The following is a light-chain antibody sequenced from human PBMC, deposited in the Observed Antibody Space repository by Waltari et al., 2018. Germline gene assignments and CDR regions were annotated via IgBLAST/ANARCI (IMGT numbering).Light chain of an antibody. CDR3: CSCAGSYTWV. V-gene: IGLV2-23*01. J-gene: IGLJ3*02. CDR2: DDN. CDR1: SSDVGNYNL. Sequence: QSALTQPASVSGSPGQSITISCTGTSSDVGNYNLVSWYQQYPGKATKVMIYDDNRRPSVVSDRFSGSKSGDAASLTISGVQAEDEADYYCCSCAGSYTWVFGGGTKLTVL.